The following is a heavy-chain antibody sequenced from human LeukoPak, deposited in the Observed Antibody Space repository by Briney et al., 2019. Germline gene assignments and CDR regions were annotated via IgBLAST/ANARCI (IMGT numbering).Heavy chain of an antibody. D-gene: IGHD3-10*01. V-gene: IGHV1-2*02. CDR1: GYTFTGSGWY. CDR3: ARDGPAQMVDFDY. J-gene: IGHJ4*02. CDR2: LHPNNGAT. Sequence: DSVKVSCKASGYTFTGSGWYLHWLRQAPGQGLECVGWLHPNNGATGYAQKSQGRVAMTTDTSISTAYMELSRLRPDDTAIYYCARDGPAQMVDFDYWGQGTLVTVSS.